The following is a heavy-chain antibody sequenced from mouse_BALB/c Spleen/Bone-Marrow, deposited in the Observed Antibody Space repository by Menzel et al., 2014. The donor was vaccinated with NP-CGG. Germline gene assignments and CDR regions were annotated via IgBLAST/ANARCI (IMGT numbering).Heavy chain of an antibody. J-gene: IGHJ2*01. V-gene: IGHV5-6-5*01. CDR2: ISSGGST. CDR1: GFTFSSYA. Sequence: LQQSGGGLVKPGGSLKLSCAASGFTFSSYAMSWVRQTPEKRLEWVASISSGGSTSYPDSVKGRFTISRDNARNILYLQMSSLRSEDTAMYYCARGGFRGLDYWGQGTTLTVSS. CDR3: ARGGFRGLDY.